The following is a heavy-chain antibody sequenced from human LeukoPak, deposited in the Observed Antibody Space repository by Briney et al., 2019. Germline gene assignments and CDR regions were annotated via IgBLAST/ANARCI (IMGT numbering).Heavy chain of an antibody. CDR2: ISYDGSNK. Sequence: PGGSLRLSCSASGFTFSTYWMSWVRQAPGKGLEWVAVISYDGSNKYYADSVKGRFTISRDNSKNTLYLQMNSLRAEDTAVYYCARAEGYYGSGFDYWGQGTLVTVSS. V-gene: IGHV3-30-3*01. CDR3: ARAEGYYGSGFDY. D-gene: IGHD3-10*01. CDR1: GFTFSTYW. J-gene: IGHJ4*02.